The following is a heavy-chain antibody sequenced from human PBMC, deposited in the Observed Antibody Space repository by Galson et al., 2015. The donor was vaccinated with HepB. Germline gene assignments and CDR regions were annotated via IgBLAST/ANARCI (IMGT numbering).Heavy chain of an antibody. D-gene: IGHD4-11*01. Sequence: SVKVSCKASGDGFRTYNIIWVRQAPGQGLEWMGGIIPIFRIATYAQNFRGRVTITAEESTSTAYMELSSLKSEDTAVYYCARGSTITTSVYAFWGPGTLVTVSS. CDR2: IIPIFRIA. J-gene: IGHJ4*02. V-gene: IGHV1-69*13. CDR3: ARGSTITTSVYAF. CDR1: GDGFRTYN.